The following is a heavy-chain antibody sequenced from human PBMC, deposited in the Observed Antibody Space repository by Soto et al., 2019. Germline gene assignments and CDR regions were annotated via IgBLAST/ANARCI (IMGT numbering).Heavy chain of an antibody. D-gene: IGHD3-10*01. Sequence: SETLSLTCTVSGGSISSSNYYWGWIRQPPGKGLEWIGNTFYSGSAYYNPSLKSRVTISIDTSKNQFSLKLSSVTAADTAVYYCARAVRITMALGYLDYWGQGTLVTVSS. CDR2: TFYSGSA. J-gene: IGHJ4*02. V-gene: IGHV4-39*01. CDR3: ARAVRITMALGYLDY. CDR1: GGSISSSNYY.